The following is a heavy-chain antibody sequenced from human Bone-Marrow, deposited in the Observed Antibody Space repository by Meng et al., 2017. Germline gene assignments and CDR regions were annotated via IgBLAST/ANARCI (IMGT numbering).Heavy chain of an antibody. V-gene: IGHV3-15*01. CDR2: IKSKVDGGTT. CDR3: ATGAAAADH. Sequence: EVQRVEAGGGLLKRGGSLRLSCVDFGGTFRNFVMTWVRQDPGKELEWVGCIKSKVDGGTTDFAAPVKGRFTISRDDAKNTLYLQMDSLITEDTAVYFCATGAAAADHWGQGTLVTVSS. J-gene: IGHJ4*02. D-gene: IGHD6-13*01. CDR1: GGTFRNFV.